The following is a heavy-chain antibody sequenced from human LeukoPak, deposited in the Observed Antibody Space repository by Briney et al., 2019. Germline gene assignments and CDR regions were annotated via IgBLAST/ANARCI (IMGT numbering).Heavy chain of an antibody. CDR2: IYPGDSDT. J-gene: IGHJ4*02. D-gene: IGHD2-2*01. CDR1: GYSFTIYW. CDR3: ARRYCSSTSCYFDF. V-gene: IGHV5-51*01. Sequence: GESLEISCRGSGYSFTIYWIGWVRQMPGKGLEWMGMIYPGDSDTRYSPSFQGQVTISADKSINTAYLQWSSLKASDTAIYYCARRYCSSTSCYFDFWGQGILVTVSS.